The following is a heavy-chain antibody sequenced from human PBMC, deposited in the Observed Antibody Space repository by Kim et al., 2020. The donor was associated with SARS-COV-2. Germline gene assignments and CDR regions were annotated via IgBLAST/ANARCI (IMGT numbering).Heavy chain of an antibody. J-gene: IGHJ6*02. V-gene: IGHV1-69*01. D-gene: IGHD2-8*01. CDR3: AREAETSPNYYYGMDV. Sequence: KCQGRVTITADESTSTAYMGLSSLRSEDTAVYYCAREAETSPNYYYGMDVWGQGTTVTVSS.